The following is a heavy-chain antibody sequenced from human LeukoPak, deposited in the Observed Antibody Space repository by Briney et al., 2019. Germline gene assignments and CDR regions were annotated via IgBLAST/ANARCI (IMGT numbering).Heavy chain of an antibody. Sequence: GGSLRLSCAASGFTFSSYSMNWVRQAPGKGLEWVSSISSSSYIYYADSVKGRFTISRDNSKNTLYLQMNSLRAEDTAVYYCAKTRDYGALFDYWGQGTLVTVSS. V-gene: IGHV3-21*04. CDR1: GFTFSSYS. D-gene: IGHD4-17*01. J-gene: IGHJ4*02. CDR3: AKTRDYGALFDY. CDR2: ISSSSYI.